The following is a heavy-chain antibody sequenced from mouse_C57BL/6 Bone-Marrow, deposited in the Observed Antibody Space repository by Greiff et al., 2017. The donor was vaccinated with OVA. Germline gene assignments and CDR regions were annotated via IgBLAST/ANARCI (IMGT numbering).Heavy chain of an antibody. V-gene: IGHV3-6*01. J-gene: IGHJ4*01. D-gene: IGHD2-3*01. CDR2: ISYDGSN. Sequence: EVQLVESGPGLVKPSQSLSLTCSVTRYYITSGYYWNWLRQFPGNKLVWMGYISYDGSNHYNPSLRNRIAFTGDTSKNLSFLKLNSVNTEDTATYYCAREADGYYAMDYWGQGTSVTVSS. CDR3: AREADGYYAMDY. CDR1: RYYITSGYY.